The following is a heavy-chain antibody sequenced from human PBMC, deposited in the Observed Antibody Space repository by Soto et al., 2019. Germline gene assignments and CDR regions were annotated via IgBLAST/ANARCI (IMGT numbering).Heavy chain of an antibody. D-gene: IGHD3-10*01. J-gene: IGHJ5*02. Sequence: GESLKISCKGPGHLFNNHWIGWVRQTPGKGLEWMGLIFTRDSETKTSPSFQGHVSFSVDNSINTVYLQWTSLKTTDTGIYFCARGYFDSGHGYDLWGQGTLDTVSA. CDR1: GHLFNNHW. CDR2: IFTRDSET. V-gene: IGHV5-51*01. CDR3: ARGYFDSGHGYDL.